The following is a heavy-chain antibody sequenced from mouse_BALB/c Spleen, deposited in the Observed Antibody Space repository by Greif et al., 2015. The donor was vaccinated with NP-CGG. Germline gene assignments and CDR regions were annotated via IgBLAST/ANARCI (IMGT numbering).Heavy chain of an antibody. CDR1: GYTFTDYN. V-gene: IGHV1S29*02. D-gene: IGHD2-14*01. Sequence: EVHLVESGPELVKPGASVKISCKASGYTFTDYNMHWVKQSHGKSLEWIGYIYPYNGGTGYNQKFKSKATLTVDNSSSTAYMELRSLTSEDSAAYYCARWRYDDAMDYWGQGTSVTVSS. J-gene: IGHJ4*01. CDR2: IYPYNGGT. CDR3: ARWRYDDAMDY.